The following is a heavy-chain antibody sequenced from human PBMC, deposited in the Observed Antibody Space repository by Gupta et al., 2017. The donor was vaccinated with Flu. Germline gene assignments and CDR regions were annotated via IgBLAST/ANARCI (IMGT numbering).Heavy chain of an antibody. V-gene: IGHV3-48*03. CDR2: ISTGGTTM. CDR1: EFSFSSYQ. D-gene: IGHD6-19*01. Sequence: EVQLVESGGDLVQPGGSLRLSCVASEFSFSSYQMNWVRQAPGKGLEWVASISTGGTTMYYAASVRGRFTISRDNAKNSLYLQMDSLRAEDTAVYYCTRDASSTDWRRVFFDCWGLGTLVTVST. J-gene: IGHJ4*02. CDR3: TRDASSTDWRRVFFDC.